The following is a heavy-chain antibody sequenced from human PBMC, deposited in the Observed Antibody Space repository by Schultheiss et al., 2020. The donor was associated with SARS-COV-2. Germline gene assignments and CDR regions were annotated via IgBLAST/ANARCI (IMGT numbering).Heavy chain of an antibody. CDR3: ARGGGPSIIVVAARPYYFDY. CDR1: GGSISSGGYY. D-gene: IGHD3-22*01. CDR2: INHSGST. V-gene: IGHV4-39*07. Sequence: SETLSLTCTVSGGSISSGGYYWSWIRQHPGKGLEWIGEINHSGSTNYNPSLKSRVTISVDTSKNQFSLKLSSVTAADTAVYYCARGGGPSIIVVAARPYYFDYWGQGTLVTVSS. J-gene: IGHJ4*02.